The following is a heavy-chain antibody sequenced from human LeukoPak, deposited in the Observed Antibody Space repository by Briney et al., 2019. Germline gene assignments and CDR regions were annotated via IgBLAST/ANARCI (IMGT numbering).Heavy chain of an antibody. V-gene: IGHV3-23*01. Sequence: PGGSLRLSCAASGFTFSSYAMSWVRQAPGKGLEWVSGISGSGGTTYYAASVKGRFTISRDNSKNTLYLQMNSLRAEDTALYYCAKETASGYGAFDIWGQGTIVTVSS. D-gene: IGHD3-22*01. CDR2: ISGSGGTT. CDR3: AKETASGYGAFDI. CDR1: GFTFSSYA. J-gene: IGHJ3*02.